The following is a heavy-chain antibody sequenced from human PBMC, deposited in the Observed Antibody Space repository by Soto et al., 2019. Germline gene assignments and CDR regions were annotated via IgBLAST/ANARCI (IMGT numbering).Heavy chain of an antibody. CDR3: ATRLDPIREDALDI. D-gene: IGHD4-17*01. CDR1: GFTVSSNY. CDR2: IYSRGNT. J-gene: IGHJ3*02. Sequence: PGGSLRLSCAAYGFTVSSNYMSWVRQAPGKGLEWVSVIYSRGNTYYADSVKGRLTISRDNSKNTLYLQMNSLRAEDTAVYYCATRLDPIREDALDIWGQGTMVTVSS. V-gene: IGHV3-53*01.